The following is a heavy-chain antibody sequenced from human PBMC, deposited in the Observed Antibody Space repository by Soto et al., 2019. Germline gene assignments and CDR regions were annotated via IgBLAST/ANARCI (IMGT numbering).Heavy chain of an antibody. CDR1: GGSISSSSYY. V-gene: IGHV4-39*07. D-gene: IGHD3-3*01. CDR2: IYYSGSP. CDR3: ARDNRSVYYFEY. Sequence: SETLSLTCTVSGGSISSSSYYWGWIRQPPGKGLEWIGSIYYSGSPYYNPSLKSRVTISVDTSKNQFSLKLNSVTAADTAVYYCARDNRSVYYFEYWGQGTPVTVSS. J-gene: IGHJ4*02.